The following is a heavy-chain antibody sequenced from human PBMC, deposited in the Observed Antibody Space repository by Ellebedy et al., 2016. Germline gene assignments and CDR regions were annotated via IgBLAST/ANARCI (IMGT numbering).Heavy chain of an antibody. V-gene: IGHV4-59*08. Sequence: SETLSLTCTVSGGSISSFYWSWIRQPPGKGLEWIGYIYYSGSTHYNPSLKSRVTISRDTSKNQVSLKLSSVTAADTAVYYCARHSLGYCSGGSCSMYNWFDPWGQGTLVTVSS. CDR1: GGSISSFY. CDR2: IYYSGST. CDR3: ARHSLGYCSGGSCSMYNWFDP. D-gene: IGHD2-15*01. J-gene: IGHJ5*02.